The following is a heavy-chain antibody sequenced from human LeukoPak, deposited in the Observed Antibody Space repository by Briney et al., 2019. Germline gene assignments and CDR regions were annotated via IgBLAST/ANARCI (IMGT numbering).Heavy chain of an antibody. V-gene: IGHV3-23*01. D-gene: IGHD3-22*01. J-gene: IGHJ4*02. CDR1: GFTFSSYA. CDR3: AKERDFRYYDSSGPFAY. Sequence: PGGALRLSCAASGFTFSSYAMSWVRQAPGKGLEWVSAISGSGGSTYDADSVKGRVTISRDNSKNTRYLQMNSLRAEDTAVYYCAKERDFRYYDSSGPFAYWGPGNLVTVSS. CDR2: ISGSGGST.